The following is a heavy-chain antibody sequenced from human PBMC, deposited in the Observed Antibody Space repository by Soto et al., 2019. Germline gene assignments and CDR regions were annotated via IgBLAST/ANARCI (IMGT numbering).Heavy chain of an antibody. V-gene: IGHV3-23*01. CDR1: GFTFSSYA. D-gene: IGHD5-18*01. CDR3: AKDLYSYGYASLDY. Sequence: GGSLRVSWAASGFTFSSYAMSWVRQAPGKGLEWVSAISGSGGSTYDADSVKGRFTISRDNSKNTLYLQMNSLRAEDTAVYYCAKDLYSYGYASLDYWGQGTLVTVSS. CDR2: ISGSGGST. J-gene: IGHJ4*02.